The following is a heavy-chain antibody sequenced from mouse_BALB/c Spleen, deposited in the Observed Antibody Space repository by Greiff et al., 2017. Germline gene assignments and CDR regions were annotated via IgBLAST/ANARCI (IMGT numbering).Heavy chain of an antibody. Sequence: QVQLKESGPGLVAPSQSLSITCTVSGFSLTSYGVHWVRQPPGKGLEWLGVIWAGGSTNYNSALMSRLSISKDNSTSQVFLKMNSLQTDDTAMFYCAGGDYDVEGAWFAYWGQGTLVTVSA. CDR1: GFSLTSYG. V-gene: IGHV2-9*02. CDR3: AGGDYDVEGAWFAY. J-gene: IGHJ3*01. D-gene: IGHD2-4*01. CDR2: IWAGGST.